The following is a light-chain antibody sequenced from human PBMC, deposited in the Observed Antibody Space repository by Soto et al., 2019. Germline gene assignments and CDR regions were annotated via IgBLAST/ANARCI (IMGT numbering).Light chain of an antibody. J-gene: IGKJ4*01. CDR2: GAS. Sequence: EIVMTQSPATLSVSPGERATLSCMASQSVSSYLAWYQQKPGQAPRLLIYGASTRATGIPARFSGSGSGTEFTLTISSLQSEDFAIYYCQQYNNWPPLTFGGGTKVEIK. V-gene: IGKV3-15*01. CDR1: QSVSSY. CDR3: QQYNNWPPLT.